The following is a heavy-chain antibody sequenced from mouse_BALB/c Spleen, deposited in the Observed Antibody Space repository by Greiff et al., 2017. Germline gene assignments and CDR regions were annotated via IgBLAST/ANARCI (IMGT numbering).Heavy chain of an antibody. CDR3: ARKDGNYLYYAMDY. V-gene: IGHV1S56*01. D-gene: IGHD2-1*01. CDR1: GYTFTSYY. CDR2: IYPGNVNT. Sequence: VKLVESGPELVKPGASVRISCKASGYTFTSYYIHWVKQRPGQGLEWIGWIYPGNVNTKYNEKFKGKATLTADKSSSTAYMQLSSLTSEDSAVYFCARKDGNYLYYAMDYWGQGTSVTVSS. J-gene: IGHJ4*01.